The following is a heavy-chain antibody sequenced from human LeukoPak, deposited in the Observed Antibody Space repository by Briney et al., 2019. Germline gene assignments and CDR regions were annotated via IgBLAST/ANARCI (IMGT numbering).Heavy chain of an antibody. CDR2: INHSGST. CDR3: AGGTILVRYVWGSNWFDP. CDR1: GGSFSGYY. V-gene: IGHV4-34*01. D-gene: IGHD3-16*01. J-gene: IGHJ5*02. Sequence: PSETLSLTCAVYGGSFSGYYWSWIRQPPGKGLEWIGEINHSGSTNYNPSLKSRVTISVDTSKNQFSLKLSSVTAADTAVYYCAGGTILVRYVWGSNWFDPWGQGTLVTVSS.